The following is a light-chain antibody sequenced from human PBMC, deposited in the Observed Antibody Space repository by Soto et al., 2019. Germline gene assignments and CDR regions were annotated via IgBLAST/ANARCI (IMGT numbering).Light chain of an antibody. Sequence: DIQMTQSPSSLSASVGDRVTISCRASQSISTYLNWYQQKPGKAPRLLIYAASSVQTGVPPRFSGSASGTDFTLTISSLRPEDIATYFCQQSYSAPPWTSGQGTKVEIK. CDR1: QSISTY. V-gene: IGKV1-39*01. CDR3: QQSYSAPPWT. CDR2: AAS. J-gene: IGKJ1*01.